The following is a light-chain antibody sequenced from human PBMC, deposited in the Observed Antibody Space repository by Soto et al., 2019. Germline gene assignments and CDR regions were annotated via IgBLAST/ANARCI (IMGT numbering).Light chain of an antibody. J-gene: IGKJ4*01. V-gene: IGKV3-11*01. CDR1: QSISRY. Sequence: EIVLTQSPATLSLSPGERATLSCRASQSISRYLAWYQQKPGQAPRLLIYDGSNRATGIPARFSGSGSETDFTLTISSLEPEDFASYYCQQRRSWPLTFGGGTKVDIK. CDR3: QQRRSWPLT. CDR2: DGS.